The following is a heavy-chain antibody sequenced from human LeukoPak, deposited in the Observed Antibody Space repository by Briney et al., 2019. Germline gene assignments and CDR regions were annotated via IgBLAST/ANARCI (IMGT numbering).Heavy chain of an antibody. Sequence: ASVKVSCKASGGTFSSYAISWVRQAPGQGLEWMGRIIPILGIANYAQKFQGRVTITADKSTSTAYMELSSLRSEDTAVYYCARSEGGTMIVVVSGYAFDIWGQGTMVTVSS. CDR1: GGTFSSYA. J-gene: IGHJ3*02. V-gene: IGHV1-69*04. CDR3: ARSEGGTMIVVVSGYAFDI. CDR2: IIPILGIA. D-gene: IGHD3-22*01.